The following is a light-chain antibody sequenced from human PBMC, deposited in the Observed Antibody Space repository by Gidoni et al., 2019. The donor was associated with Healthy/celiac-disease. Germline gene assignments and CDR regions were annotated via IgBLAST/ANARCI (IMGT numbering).Light chain of an antibody. CDR3: QSYDSSLSPQ. Sequence: QSVLTQPPSVSGAPGQRVTISCTGSSSNIGAGYDVPWYQQLPGTAPKLLIYGNSNRPSGVPDRFSGSKSGTSASLAITGLQAEDEADYYCQSYDSSLSPQFGGGTKLTVL. J-gene: IGLJ2*01. CDR2: GNS. CDR1: SSNIGAGYD. V-gene: IGLV1-40*01.